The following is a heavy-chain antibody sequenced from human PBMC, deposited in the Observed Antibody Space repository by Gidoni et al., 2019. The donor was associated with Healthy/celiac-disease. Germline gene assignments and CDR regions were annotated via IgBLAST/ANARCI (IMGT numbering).Heavy chain of an antibody. CDR1: GFTFSSYG. CDR3: ARDPTVWGSYRHTEYYFDY. CDR2: IWYDGSNK. J-gene: IGHJ4*02. V-gene: IGHV3-33*01. D-gene: IGHD3-16*02. Sequence: QVQLVESGGGVVQPGRSLRLSCAASGFTFSSYGMHWVRQAPGKGLEWVAVIWYDGSNKYYADSVKGRFTISRDNSKNTLYLQMNSLRAEDTAVYYCARDPTVWGSYRHTEYYFDYWGQGTLVTVSS.